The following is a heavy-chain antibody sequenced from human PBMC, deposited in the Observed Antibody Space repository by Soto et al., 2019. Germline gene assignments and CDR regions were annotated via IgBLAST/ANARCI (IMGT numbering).Heavy chain of an antibody. CDR1: GFTFSGST. J-gene: IGHJ4*02. D-gene: IGHD4-17*01. Sequence: EVQLVESGGGLVQPGGSLKLSCAASGFTFSGSTMHWVRQASGKGLEWVGRIRSKANNYATAYAASVKGRFTISRDDSRNTAYLRMNSLKTEDTAVYYCTRRGDGTDYWGQGTLVTVSS. V-gene: IGHV3-73*01. CDR2: IRSKANNYAT. CDR3: TRRGDGTDY.